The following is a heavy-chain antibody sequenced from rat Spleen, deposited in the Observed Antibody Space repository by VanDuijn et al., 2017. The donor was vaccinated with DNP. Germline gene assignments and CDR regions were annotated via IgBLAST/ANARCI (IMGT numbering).Heavy chain of an antibody. Sequence: QVQLKESGPGLVQPSQTLSLTCTVSGFSLTSYTLSWVRQPPGQGLEWIAAMSNGGSTYYNSTLKSRLSLSWDTSKTQLFLKMNSLRTEDTAMYFCVFGIGYWGQGVMVTVSS. CDR1: GFSLTSYT. V-gene: IGHV2-6*01. CDR2: MSNGGST. CDR3: VFGIGY. J-gene: IGHJ2*01. D-gene: IGHD1-11*01.